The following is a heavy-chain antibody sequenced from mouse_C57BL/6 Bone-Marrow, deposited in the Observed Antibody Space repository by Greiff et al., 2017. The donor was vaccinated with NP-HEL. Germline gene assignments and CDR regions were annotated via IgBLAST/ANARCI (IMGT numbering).Heavy chain of an antibody. D-gene: IGHD1-1*01. Sequence: QVQLQQPGAELVMPGASVKLSCKASGYTFTSYWMHWVKQRPGQGLEWIGEIDPSDSYTNYNQKFKGKSTLTVDKSSSTAYMHLSSLTSEDSAVYYCAREKNYDGSRDSMDYWGQGTSVTVSS. CDR3: AREKNYDGSRDSMDY. J-gene: IGHJ4*01. CDR1: GYTFTSYW. CDR2: IDPSDSYT. V-gene: IGHV1-69*01.